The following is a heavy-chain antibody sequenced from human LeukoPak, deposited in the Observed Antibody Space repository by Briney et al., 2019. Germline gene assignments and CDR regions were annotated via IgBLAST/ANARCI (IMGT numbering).Heavy chain of an antibody. D-gene: IGHD3-10*01. CDR2: ISHDGSDK. CDR1: GFTFSSLG. J-gene: IGHJ5*02. V-gene: IGHV3-30*18. CDR3: AKTKESGSPLFDP. Sequence: PGGSLRLSCAASGFTFSSLGMHWVRQAPVKGLEWVAVISHDGSDKYYADSVKGRFTISRDNSKNTLYLEMNSLRPEDTAVYYCAKTKESGSPLFDPWGQGTQVTVSS.